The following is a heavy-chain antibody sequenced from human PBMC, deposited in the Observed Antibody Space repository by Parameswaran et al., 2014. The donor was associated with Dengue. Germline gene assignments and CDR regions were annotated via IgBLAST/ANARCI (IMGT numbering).Heavy chain of an antibody. CDR1: GGSISTYY. CDR2: IYYTGRT. D-gene: IGHD6-19*01. J-gene: IGHJ4*02. CDR3: ARSDPINAQWYLDY. Sequence: SETLSLTCTVSGGSISTYYWSWIRQPPGKALEYIGYIYYTGRTNYNPFLKSRVTISVDTSKNQFSLKVRSVTAADTAIYYCARSDPINAQWYLDYWGQGALVTVSS. V-gene: IGHV4-59*01.